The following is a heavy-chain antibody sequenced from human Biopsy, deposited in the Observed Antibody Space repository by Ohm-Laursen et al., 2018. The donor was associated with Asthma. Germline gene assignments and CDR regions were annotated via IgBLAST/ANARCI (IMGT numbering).Heavy chain of an antibody. CDR3: AREKVIESRGFQNWFDP. V-gene: IGHV3-33*08. CDR2: IYYDGSRK. D-gene: IGHD3-16*02. CDR1: GFSFSEFV. J-gene: IGHJ5*02. Sequence: SLRLSCSASGFSFSEFVMHWVRQAPGKGMEWVAGIYYDGSRKYYTESVKGRFTISRDNSKNRLYLEMASLRAEDTAVYYCAREKVIESRGFQNWFDPWGQGTLVHVSS.